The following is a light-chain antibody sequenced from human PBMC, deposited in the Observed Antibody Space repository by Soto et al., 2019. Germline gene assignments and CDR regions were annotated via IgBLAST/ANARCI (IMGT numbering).Light chain of an antibody. Sequence: QSVLTQPPSVSAAPGQMVTISCSGSSSNIGNNYVSWYQQLPGTAPKLLIYDNNKRPSGIPDRFSGSKSGTSATLGITGLQTGDEADYYCGTWDSSLSADVVFGGGTKVTVL. CDR3: GTWDSSLSADVV. CDR1: SSNIGNNY. CDR2: DNN. V-gene: IGLV1-51*01. J-gene: IGLJ2*01.